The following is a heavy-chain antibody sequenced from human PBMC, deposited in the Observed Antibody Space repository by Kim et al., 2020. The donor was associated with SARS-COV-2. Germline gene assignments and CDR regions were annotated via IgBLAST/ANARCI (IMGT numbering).Heavy chain of an antibody. CDR2: T. CDR3: ARGGQRWFDP. V-gene: IGHV1-18*01. J-gene: IGHJ5*02. Sequence: TNYAQKLQGRVTMTTDTSTSTAYMELRSLRSDDTAVYYCARGGQRWFDPWGQGTLVTVSS.